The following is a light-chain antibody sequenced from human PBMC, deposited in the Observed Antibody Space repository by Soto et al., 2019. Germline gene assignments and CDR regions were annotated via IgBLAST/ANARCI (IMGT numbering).Light chain of an antibody. Sequence: EIVRTQSPATLSVSPGERASLSCRASQSVSTNLAWYQQKPAQAPRLLIYGASTRATGIPARFSGGGSGTEFTLTISSLQSADFAVYYCQQYNDWPLTFGGGTKVEIK. J-gene: IGKJ4*01. CDR1: QSVSTN. CDR2: GAS. CDR3: QQYNDWPLT. V-gene: IGKV3-15*01.